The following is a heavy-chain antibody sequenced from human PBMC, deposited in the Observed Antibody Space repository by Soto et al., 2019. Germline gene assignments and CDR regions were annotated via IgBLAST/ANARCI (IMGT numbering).Heavy chain of an antibody. J-gene: IGHJ5*02. CDR1: GDSISSSNW. CDR3: ARVRQYCSSTSCYLDP. V-gene: IGHV4-4*02. D-gene: IGHD2-2*01. Sequence: QVQLQESGPGLVKPSGTLSLTCAVSGDSISSSNWWNWVRQAPGKGLEWIGEIHHSGSTNYNPSLKSRVTISADKSKNQFSLKLNSVTAADTAVYYCARVRQYCSSTSCYLDPWGQGTLVTVSS. CDR2: IHHSGST.